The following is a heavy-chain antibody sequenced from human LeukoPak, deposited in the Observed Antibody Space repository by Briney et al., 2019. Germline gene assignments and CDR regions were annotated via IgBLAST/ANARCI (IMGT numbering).Heavy chain of an antibody. V-gene: IGHV3-21*01. D-gene: IGHD1-1*01. J-gene: IGHJ4*02. CDR2: ISSSSSYI. CDR1: GFTVSSNY. Sequence: GGSLRLSCAASGFTVSSNYMSWVRQAPGKGLEWVSSISSSSSYIYYADSVKGRFTISRDNAKNSLYLQMNSLRAEDTAVYYCARAGTRDAIDYWGQGTLVTVSS. CDR3: ARAGTRDAIDY.